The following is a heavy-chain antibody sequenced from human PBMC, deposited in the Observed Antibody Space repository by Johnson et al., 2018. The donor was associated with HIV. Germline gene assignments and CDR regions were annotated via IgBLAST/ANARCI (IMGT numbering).Heavy chain of an antibody. CDR1: GFTFSSYD. J-gene: IGHJ3*02. D-gene: IGHD2/OR15-2a*01. Sequence: VQLVESGGGVVQPGGSLRLSCAASGFTFSSYDMHWVRQATGKGLEWVSAIGTAGDTYYPGSVKGRFTISRENAKNSLYLQMNSLRAEDTAFYYCARDNSASYAFDIWGQGTMVTVSS. V-gene: IGHV3-13*01. CDR3: ARDNSASYAFDI. CDR2: IGTAGDT.